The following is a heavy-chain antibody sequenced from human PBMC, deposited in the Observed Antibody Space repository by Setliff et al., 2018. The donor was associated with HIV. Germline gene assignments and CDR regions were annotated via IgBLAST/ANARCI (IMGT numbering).Heavy chain of an antibody. J-gene: IGHJ4*02. CDR2: IIPILGIA. V-gene: IGHV1-69*10. Sequence: ASVKVSCKASGATFSSYAISWVRQAPGQGLEWMGGIIPILGIANYAQKFQGRVTITADESTSTAYMELSSLRSEDTAVYYCARGGVGSGWYDEVDYWGQGTRVTVSS. D-gene: IGHD6-19*01. CDR3: ARGGVGSGWYDEVDY. CDR1: GATFSSYA.